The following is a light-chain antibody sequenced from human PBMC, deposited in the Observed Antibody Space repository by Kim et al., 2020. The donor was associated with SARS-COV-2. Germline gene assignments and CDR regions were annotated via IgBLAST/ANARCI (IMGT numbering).Light chain of an antibody. CDR3: QQYNDYSAT. CDR1: QTISSR. V-gene: IGKV1-5*03. CDR2: EAS. J-gene: IGKJ2*01. Sequence: ASVGDSVTMTCRASQTISSRMAWYQQKPGKGPTLLIYEASTLESGVPSRFSGSRSGTEFTLTISSLQPDDFATYYCQQYNDYSATFGQGTKLEI.